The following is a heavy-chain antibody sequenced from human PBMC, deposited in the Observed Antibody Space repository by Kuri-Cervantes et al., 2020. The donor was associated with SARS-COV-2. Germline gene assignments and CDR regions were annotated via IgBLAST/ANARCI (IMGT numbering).Heavy chain of an antibody. CDR1: GYTFTSYD. Sequence: ASVKVSCKASGYTFTSYDINWVRQATGQGLEWMGWMNPNSGNTGYAQKFQGRVTMTRNTSISTAYMELSSLRSEDTAVYYCARDSGNSNPYYYYYMDVWGKGTTVTVSS. D-gene: IGHD4-11*01. J-gene: IGHJ6*03. V-gene: IGHV1-8*01. CDR2: MNPNSGNT. CDR3: ARDSGNSNPYYYYYMDV.